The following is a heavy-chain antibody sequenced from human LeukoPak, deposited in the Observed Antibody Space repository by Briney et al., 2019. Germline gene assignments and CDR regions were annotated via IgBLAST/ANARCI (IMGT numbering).Heavy chain of an antibody. V-gene: IGHV1-2*02. D-gene: IGHD1-26*01. J-gene: IGHJ3*02. CDR1: GYTFTGYY. CDR3: ARGDGNGPARRAFDI. Sequence: ASVKVSCKASGYTFTGYYMHWVRQAPGQGLEWMGWINPTSGDTNYVQKFQGRVIMTRDTSISTAYMELSRVRSDDTAVYYCARGDGNGPARRAFDIWGQGTMVTLSS. CDR2: INPTSGDT.